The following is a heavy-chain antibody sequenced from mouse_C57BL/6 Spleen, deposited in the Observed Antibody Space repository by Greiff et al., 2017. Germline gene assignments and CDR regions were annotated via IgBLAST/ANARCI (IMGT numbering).Heavy chain of an antibody. CDR2: ISSGGDYI. D-gene: IGHD1-1*01. J-gene: IGHJ4*01. Sequence: EVNLVESGAGLVKPGGSLKLSCAASGFTFSSYAMSWVRQTPEKRLEWVAYISSGGDYIYYADTVKGRFTISRDNARNTLYLQMSSLKAEDTAMYYCTREGDYGSSYAMDYWGQGTSVTVSS. CDR1: GFTFSSYA. CDR3: TREGDYGSSYAMDY. V-gene: IGHV5-9-1*02.